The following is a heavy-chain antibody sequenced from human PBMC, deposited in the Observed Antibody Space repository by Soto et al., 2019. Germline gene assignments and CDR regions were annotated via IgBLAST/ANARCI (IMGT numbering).Heavy chain of an antibody. CDR1: GGSISSGGYY. CDR2: IYYSGST. J-gene: IGHJ5*02. V-gene: IGHV4-31*03. D-gene: IGHD6-6*01. CDR3: ARDRPINKYSSSSAFGWFDP. Sequence: SETLSLTCTVSGGSISSGGYYWSWIRQHPGKGLEWIGYIYYSGSTYYNPSLKSRVTISVDTSKNQFSLKLSSVTAADTAVYYCARDRPINKYSSSSAFGWFDPWGQGTLVTVSS.